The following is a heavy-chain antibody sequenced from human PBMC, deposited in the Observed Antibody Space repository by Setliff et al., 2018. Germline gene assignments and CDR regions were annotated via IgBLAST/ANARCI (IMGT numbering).Heavy chain of an antibody. J-gene: IGHJ4*01. CDR3: VRPGGTTVVARHFDY. D-gene: IGHD2-15*01. Sequence: LSLTCTVSGGSISSSSHYWGWLRQPPGKGLEWIGSISYSGTTYHNRSLRSRVTISIDTSRNQFSLELRSVTVADTATYYCVRPGGTTVVARHFDYWGSGILVTVS. V-gene: IGHV4-39*01. CDR2: ISYSGTT. CDR1: GGSISSSSHY.